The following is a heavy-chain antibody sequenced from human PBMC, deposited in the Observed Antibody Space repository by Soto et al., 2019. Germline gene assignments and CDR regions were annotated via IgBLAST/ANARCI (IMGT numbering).Heavy chain of an antibody. Sequence: EVQLVESGGGLVQPGGSLRLSCAASGFTFSSYWMHWVRQAPGKGLVWVSRINSDGSSTSYADSVKGRFTISRDNAKNTLYLQMNSLRAEDTAVYYCARDWGFWSGYYPYGMDVWGQGTTVTVSS. CDR1: GFTFSSYW. CDR3: ARDWGFWSGYYPYGMDV. CDR2: INSDGSST. J-gene: IGHJ6*02. V-gene: IGHV3-74*01. D-gene: IGHD3-3*01.